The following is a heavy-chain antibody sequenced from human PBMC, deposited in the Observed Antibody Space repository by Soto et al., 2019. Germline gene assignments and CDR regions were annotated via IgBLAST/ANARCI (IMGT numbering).Heavy chain of an antibody. CDR2: IIPIFGTA. J-gene: IGHJ5*02. CDR3: ARDPNYGGIYNWFDP. Sequence: SVKVSCKASGGTFSSYAISWVRQAPGQGLEWMGGIIPIFGTANYAQKFQGRVTITADESTSTAYMELSSLRSEDTAVYYCARDPNYGGIYNWFDPWGQGTLVTVSS. D-gene: IGHD4-17*01. V-gene: IGHV1-69*13. CDR1: GGTFSSYA.